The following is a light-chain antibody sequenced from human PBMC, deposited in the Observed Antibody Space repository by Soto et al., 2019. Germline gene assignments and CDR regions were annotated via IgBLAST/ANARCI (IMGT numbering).Light chain of an antibody. CDR2: KAS. J-gene: IGKJ1*01. V-gene: IGKV1-5*03. CDR3: QQYNSYS. Sequence: DIQITQSHSTLSASVGDRVTIICRASQSISSWLAWYQQKPGKAPKLLIYKASSLESGVPSRFSGSGSGTEFTLTISSLQPDDFATYYCQQYNSYSFGQGTKVDIK. CDR1: QSISSW.